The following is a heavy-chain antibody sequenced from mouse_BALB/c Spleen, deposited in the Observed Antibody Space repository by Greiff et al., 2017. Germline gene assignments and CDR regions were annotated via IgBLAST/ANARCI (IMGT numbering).Heavy chain of an antibody. J-gene: IGHJ4*01. D-gene: IGHD2-4*01. V-gene: IGHV1S137*01. CDR3: ARNYDRDYAMDY. Sequence: QVHVKQSGAELVRPGVSVKISCKGSGYTFTDYAMHWVKQSHAKSLEWIGVISTYYGDASYNQKFKGKATMTVDKSSSTAYMELARLTSEDSAIYYCARNYDRDYAMDYWGQGTSVTVSS. CDR1: GYTFTDYA. CDR2: ISTYYGDA.